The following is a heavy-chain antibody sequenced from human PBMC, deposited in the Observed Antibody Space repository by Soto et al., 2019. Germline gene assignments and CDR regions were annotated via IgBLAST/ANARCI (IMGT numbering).Heavy chain of an antibody. CDR2: INQDGSEK. V-gene: IGHV3-7*04. CDR1: ESTVSRDW. D-gene: IGHD1-26*01. CDR3: SGGVGDAF. Sequence: ESGGGLVQTGGSLRLSCAIFESTVSRDWMNWVCQAPGKGLEWGAHINQDGSEKYYVDSVKGRFTISRDNAKKSLYLQMNSLRPADTAMYYCSGGVGDAFWGQGTLVTVSS. J-gene: IGHJ4*02.